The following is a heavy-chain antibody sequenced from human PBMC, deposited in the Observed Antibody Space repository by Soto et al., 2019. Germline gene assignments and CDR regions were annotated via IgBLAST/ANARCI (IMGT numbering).Heavy chain of an antibody. Sequence: ASVKVSCKASGYTFTGYYMHLVRQAPGQGLEWMGWINPNSGGTNYAQKFQGWVTMTGDTSISTAYMELSRLRSDDTAVYYCARTRDDFWSGSPTYYFDYWGQGTLVTVSS. V-gene: IGHV1-2*04. CDR2: INPNSGGT. J-gene: IGHJ4*02. D-gene: IGHD3-3*01. CDR1: GYTFTGYY. CDR3: ARTRDDFWSGSPTYYFDY.